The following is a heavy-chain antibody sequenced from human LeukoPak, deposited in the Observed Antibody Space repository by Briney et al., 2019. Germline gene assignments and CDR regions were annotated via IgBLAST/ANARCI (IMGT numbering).Heavy chain of an antibody. D-gene: IGHD3-10*01. CDR2: IKSKTDGETT. J-gene: IGHJ4*02. Sequence: PGGSLRLSCVDSGFTFTNAWMSWVRQAPGKGLEWIGRIKSKTDGETTNYAEPVRGRFTISRDDSKSAVYLQMNSLKIEDTAVYYCTTDLGTYYHGSQRLIPIDYWGQGTLGHRLL. V-gene: IGHV3-15*01. CDR3: TTDLGTYYHGSQRLIPIDY. CDR1: GFTFTNAW.